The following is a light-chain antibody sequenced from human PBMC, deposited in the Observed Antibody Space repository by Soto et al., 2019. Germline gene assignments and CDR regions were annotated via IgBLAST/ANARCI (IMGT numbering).Light chain of an antibody. CDR3: QQSYSTLWT. Sequence: DLQMTQSPSSLPASVGDRVTITCRASQSISSYLNWYQQKPGKAPKLLIYAASSLQSGVPSRFSGSGSGTDFTLTISSLQPEDFATYYCQQSYSTLWTFGQGTKVEIK. J-gene: IGKJ1*01. V-gene: IGKV1-39*01. CDR2: AAS. CDR1: QSISSY.